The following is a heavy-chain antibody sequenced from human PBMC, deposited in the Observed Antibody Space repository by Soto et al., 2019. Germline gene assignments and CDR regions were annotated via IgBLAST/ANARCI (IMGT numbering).Heavy chain of an antibody. V-gene: IGHV3-15*01. CDR2: IKSKTDGGTT. J-gene: IGHJ6*02. Sequence: GGSLRLSCAASGFTFSNAWMSWVRQAPGKGLEWVGRIKSKTDGGTTDYAAPVKGRFTISRDDSKNTLYLQMNSLKTEDTAVYYCTTDRQQQLVHHYYGMDVWGQGTTVTVSS. D-gene: IGHD6-13*01. CDR1: GFTFSNAW. CDR3: TTDRQQQLVHHYYGMDV.